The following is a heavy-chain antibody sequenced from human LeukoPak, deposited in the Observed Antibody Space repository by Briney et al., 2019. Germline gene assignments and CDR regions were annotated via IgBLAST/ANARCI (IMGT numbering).Heavy chain of an antibody. V-gene: IGHV4-30-2*01. Sequence: SETLSLTCAVSGGSISSGGYSWSWIRQPPGKGLEWIGYIYHSGSTYYNPSLKSRVTISVDTSKNQFSLKLSSVTAADTAVYYCARQAYCSSSSCYPFDYWGQGTLVTVSS. D-gene: IGHD2-2*01. J-gene: IGHJ4*02. CDR1: GGSISSGGYS. CDR2: IYHSGST. CDR3: ARQAYCSSSSCYPFDY.